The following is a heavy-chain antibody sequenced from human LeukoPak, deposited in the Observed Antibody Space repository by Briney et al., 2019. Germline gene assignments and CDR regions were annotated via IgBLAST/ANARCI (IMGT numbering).Heavy chain of an antibody. D-gene: IGHD3-3*01. CDR3: ATDRIFGGSFDY. V-gene: IGHV1-24*01. CDR1: GYTLTELS. CDR2: FDPEDGET. Sequence: ASVKVSCKVSGYTLTELSMHWVRQAPGKGLEWMGGFDPEDGETIYAQKFQGRVTMTEDTSTDTAYMELSSLRSEDTAVYYCATDRIFGGSFDYWGQGTLVTVSS. J-gene: IGHJ4*02.